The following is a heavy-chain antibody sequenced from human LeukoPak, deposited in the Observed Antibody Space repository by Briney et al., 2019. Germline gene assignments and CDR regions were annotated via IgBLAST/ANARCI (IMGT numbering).Heavy chain of an antibody. Sequence: PGGSLRLSCAASGFTFSNYGIHWVRQAPGKGLEWVALISYDGSNKYYADSVKGRFTISRDNSKNTLYLQMNSLRAEDTAVYYCARGDSSGWKNYYYYYGMDVWGQGTTVTVSS. CDR3: ARGDSSGWKNYYYYYGMDV. J-gene: IGHJ6*02. CDR1: GFTFSNYG. V-gene: IGHV3-30*03. D-gene: IGHD6-25*01. CDR2: ISYDGSNK.